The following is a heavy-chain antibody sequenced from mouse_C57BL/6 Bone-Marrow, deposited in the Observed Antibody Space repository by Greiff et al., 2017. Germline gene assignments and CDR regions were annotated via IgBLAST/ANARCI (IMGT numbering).Heavy chain of an antibody. Sequence: QVQLQQPGAELVRPGSSVKLSCKASGYTFTSYWMHWVKQRPIQGLEWIGNIDPSDSETHYNQKFKDKATLTVDKSSSTAYMQLSSLPSEDSAVYYCARSYYGNYEGVDYWGQGTSVTVSS. V-gene: IGHV1-52*01. J-gene: IGHJ4*01. CDR3: ARSYYGNYEGVDY. CDR1: GYTFTSYW. D-gene: IGHD2-10*01. CDR2: IDPSDSET.